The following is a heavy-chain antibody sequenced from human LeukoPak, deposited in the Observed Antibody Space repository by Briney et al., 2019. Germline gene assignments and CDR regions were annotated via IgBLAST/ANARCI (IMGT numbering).Heavy chain of an antibody. J-gene: IGHJ4*02. CDR2: IRYDGSNK. V-gene: IGHV3-30*02. D-gene: IGHD3-10*01. CDR1: GFTFSSYG. Sequence: GGSLRLSCAASGFTFSSYGMHWVRQAPGKGLEWVAFIRYDGSNKYYADSVKGRFTISRDNAKNSLYLQMNSLRAEDTAVYYCASFDHYYGSGSPYWGQGTLVTVSS. CDR3: ASFDHYYGSGSPY.